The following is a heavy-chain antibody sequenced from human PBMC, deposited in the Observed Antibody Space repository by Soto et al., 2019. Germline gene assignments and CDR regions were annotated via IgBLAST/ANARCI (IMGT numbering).Heavy chain of an antibody. CDR2: IYPGHSDA. D-gene: IGHD6-13*01. Sequence: REPLKISCKGSGYSCTSFWIGWVRQMLGKGLEGMGIIYPGHSDARYSPSFQGKVAIPADKSISPAYLRWSGLKASDTAMYNCARHGWIAAAGKGRGNWFDPWGQGTLVTVSS. CDR3: ARHGWIAAAGKGRGNWFDP. CDR1: GYSCTSFW. J-gene: IGHJ5*02. V-gene: IGHV5-51*01.